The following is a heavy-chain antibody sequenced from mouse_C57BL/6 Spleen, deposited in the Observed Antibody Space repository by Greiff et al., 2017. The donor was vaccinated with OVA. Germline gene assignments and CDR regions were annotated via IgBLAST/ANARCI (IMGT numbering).Heavy chain of an antibody. CDR3: AKTAQATWRFAY. V-gene: IGHV5-4*03. Sequence: DVKLVESGGGLVKPGGSLKLSCAASGFTFSSYAMSWVRQTPEKRLEWVATISDGGSYTYYPDNVKGRFTISRDNAKNNLYLQMSHLKSEDTAMYYCAKTAQATWRFAYWGQGTLVTVSA. CDR2: ISDGGSYT. J-gene: IGHJ3*01. CDR1: GFTFSSYA. D-gene: IGHD3-2*02.